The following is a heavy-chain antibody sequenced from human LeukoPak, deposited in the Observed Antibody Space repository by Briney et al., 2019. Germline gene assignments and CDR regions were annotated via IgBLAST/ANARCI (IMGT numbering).Heavy chain of an antibody. CDR1: GFTFSSPA. CDR3: AKDSPVATW. J-gene: IGHJ4*02. D-gene: IGHD1-26*01. CDR2: ITPSGDGA. Sequence: GGSLRLSCAASGFTFSSPAMSWVRQTPGKGLEWVSSITPSGDGAYYAASVKGRFTISRDNSKNTLYLQMDSLRADDTAKYYCAKDSPVATWWGQGTLVTVSS. V-gene: IGHV3-23*01.